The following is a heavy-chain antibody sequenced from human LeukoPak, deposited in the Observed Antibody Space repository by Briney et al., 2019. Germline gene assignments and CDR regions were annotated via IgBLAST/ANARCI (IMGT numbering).Heavy chain of an antibody. D-gene: IGHD5-18*01. CDR3: TRDGIPPPL. J-gene: IGHJ4*02. CDR2: IKPDGSQK. V-gene: IGHV3-7*01. Sequence: PGGSLRLSCAASGLTFSMYWMSWVRQAPGKGLEWVANIKPDGSQKYYVDSVKGRFTISRDNARNSLYLQMNSLRAEDTAVYYCTRDGIPPPLWGQGTLVTVSS. CDR1: GLTFSMYW.